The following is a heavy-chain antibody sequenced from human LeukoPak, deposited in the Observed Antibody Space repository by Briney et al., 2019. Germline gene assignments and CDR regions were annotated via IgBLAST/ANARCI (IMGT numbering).Heavy chain of an antibody. D-gene: IGHD4-11*01. CDR1: GFIFSNFW. Sequence: GGSLRLSCAASGFIFSNFWMGWVRQAPGQGPEWVAVIWYDGSNKYYADSVKGRFTISRDNSKNTLYLQMNSLRAEDTAVYYCARAQSNAEGYYYGMDVWGQGTTVTVSS. J-gene: IGHJ6*02. V-gene: IGHV3-33*08. CDR3: ARAQSNAEGYYYGMDV. CDR2: IWYDGSNK.